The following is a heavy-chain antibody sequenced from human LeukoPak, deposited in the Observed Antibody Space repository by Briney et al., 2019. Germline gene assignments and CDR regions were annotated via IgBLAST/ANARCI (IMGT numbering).Heavy chain of an antibody. V-gene: IGHV4-31*03. CDR3: ARAVDYRNYFDY. CDR2: IYHSGTT. D-gene: IGHD4-11*01. CDR1: GGSMTRGGYY. J-gene: IGHJ4*02. Sequence: SETLSLTCTVSGGSMTRGGYYWSWVRQHPGKGLEWIGFIYHSGTTFYNPSLEGRAAISVDTSQNQFSLKLTSVTAADTAVYYCARAVDYRNYFDYWGQGTLVTVSS.